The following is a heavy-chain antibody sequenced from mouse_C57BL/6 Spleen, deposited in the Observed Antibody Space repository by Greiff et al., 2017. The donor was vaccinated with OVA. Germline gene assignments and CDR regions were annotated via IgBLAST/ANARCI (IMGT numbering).Heavy chain of an antibody. Sequence: QVQLQQSGPELVKPGASVKISCKASGYAFSSSWMNWVKQRPGKGLEWIGRIYPGDGDTNYNGKFKGKATLTADKSSSTAYMQLSSLTSEDSAVDFCAGGGSSPYWYFDVWGTGTTVTVSS. D-gene: IGHD1-1*01. J-gene: IGHJ1*03. CDR2: IYPGDGDT. CDR3: AGGGSSPYWYFDV. V-gene: IGHV1-82*01. CDR1: GYAFSSSW.